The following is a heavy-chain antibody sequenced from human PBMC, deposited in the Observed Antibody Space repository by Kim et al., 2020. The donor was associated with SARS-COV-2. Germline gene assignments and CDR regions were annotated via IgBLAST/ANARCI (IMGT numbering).Heavy chain of an antibody. Sequence: SRVTISVDTSKNQFSLKLSSVTAADTAVYYCARGKMVLRYFDWYTSYFDYWGQGTLVTVSS. V-gene: IGHV4-34*01. D-gene: IGHD3-9*01. CDR3: ARGKMVLRYFDWYTSYFDY. J-gene: IGHJ4*02.